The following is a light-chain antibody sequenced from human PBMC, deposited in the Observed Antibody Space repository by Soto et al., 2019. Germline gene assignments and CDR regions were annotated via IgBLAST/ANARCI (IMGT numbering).Light chain of an antibody. CDR3: QQTYTLPFT. Sequence: DIQLTQSPSSLSASVGDRVTITCRASQGISNYVAWYQQKPGKVPKLLIYAASALQGGVPSRFSGRGSGTDCSLTISSLRLEDVATYFCQQTYTLPFTLGGGTKVDIK. CDR1: QGISNY. V-gene: IGKV1-27*01. CDR2: AAS. J-gene: IGKJ4*01.